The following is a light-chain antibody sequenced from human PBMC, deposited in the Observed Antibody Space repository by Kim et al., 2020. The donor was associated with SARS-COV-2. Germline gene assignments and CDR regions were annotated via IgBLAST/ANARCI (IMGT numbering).Light chain of an antibody. CDR3: QQDGSSPLT. CDR1: QTVNSNY. V-gene: IGKV3-20*01. Sequence: EIVLTQSPGTLSLSPGERATLSCRASQTVNSNYLAWYQQQPGRAPRLLIFAASSRATGIPDRFSGSGSGTDFTLTISRLEPEDFAVYYWQQDGSSPLTFGGGTKVDIK. CDR2: AAS. J-gene: IGKJ4*01.